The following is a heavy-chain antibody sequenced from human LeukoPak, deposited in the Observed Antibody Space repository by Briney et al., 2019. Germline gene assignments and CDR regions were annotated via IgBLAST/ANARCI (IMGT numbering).Heavy chain of an antibody. CDR3: ARGGSSGWYDY. V-gene: IGHV3-30-3*01. CDR2: ISYDGSNK. D-gene: IGHD6-19*01. J-gene: IGHJ4*02. Sequence: PGGSLRLPCAASGFTFNSYAMHWVRQAPGKGLEWVAVISYDGSNKYYADSVKGRFTISRDNSKNTLYLQTNSLRAEDTAVYYCARGGSSGWYDYWGQGTLVTVSS. CDR1: GFTFNSYA.